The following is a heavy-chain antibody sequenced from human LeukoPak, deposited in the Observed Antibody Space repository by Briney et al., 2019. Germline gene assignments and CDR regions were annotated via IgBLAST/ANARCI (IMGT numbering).Heavy chain of an antibody. CDR2: IIPILGIA. J-gene: IGHJ4*02. CDR1: GGTFSSYA. D-gene: IGHD3-22*01. V-gene: IGHV1-69*04. Sequence: ASVKVSCKATGGTFSSYAISWVRQAPGQGLEWMGRIIPILGIANYAQKFQGRVTITADKSTSTAYMELSSLRSEDTAVYYCARDLYYYDSSGYGAFDYWGQGTLVTVSS. CDR3: ARDLYYYDSSGYGAFDY.